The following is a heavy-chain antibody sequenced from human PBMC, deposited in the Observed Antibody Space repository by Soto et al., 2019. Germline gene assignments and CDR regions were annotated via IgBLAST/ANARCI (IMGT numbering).Heavy chain of an antibody. V-gene: IGHV3-48*01. D-gene: IGHD2-2*01. CDR3: AREYCSSTSCLNWFDP. J-gene: IGHJ5*02. Sequence: GGSLRLSCAASGFTFSSYSMNWVRQAPGKGLEWVSYISSSCSTIYYADSVKGRFTISRDNAKNSLYLQMNSLRAEDTAVYYCAREYCSSTSCLNWFDPWGQGTLVTVSS. CDR2: ISSSCSTI. CDR1: GFTFSSYS.